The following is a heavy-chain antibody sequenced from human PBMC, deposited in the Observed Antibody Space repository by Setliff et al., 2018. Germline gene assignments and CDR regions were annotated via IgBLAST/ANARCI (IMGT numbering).Heavy chain of an antibody. CDR3: ARAHTWSLPNDNSGYPGWFDP. CDR2: IFYSGDT. Sequence: SLTCTVSGGSVRSHYWSWIRHSPGKGLEWIGFIFYSGDTKSNPSLKSRVTMSVDTSKNQFSLKLSSVTAADTAVYYCARAHTWSLPNDNSGYPGWFDPWGQGTLVTVSS. V-gene: IGHV4-59*08. J-gene: IGHJ5*02. CDR1: GGSVRSHY. D-gene: IGHD3-22*01.